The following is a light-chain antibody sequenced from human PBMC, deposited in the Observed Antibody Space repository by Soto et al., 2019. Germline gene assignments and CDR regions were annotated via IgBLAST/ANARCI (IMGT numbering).Light chain of an antibody. Sequence: EIVLTQAPATLSLSPGERATLSCRASQSVSGYLVWYQQKPGQAPRLLIYDASNRATGIPARFSASGSGTDFTLTISSLEPEDFAIYYGLQRSTWPYTVGPGTKVD. CDR3: LQRSTWPYT. CDR1: QSVSGY. CDR2: DAS. J-gene: IGKJ3*01. V-gene: IGKV3-11*01.